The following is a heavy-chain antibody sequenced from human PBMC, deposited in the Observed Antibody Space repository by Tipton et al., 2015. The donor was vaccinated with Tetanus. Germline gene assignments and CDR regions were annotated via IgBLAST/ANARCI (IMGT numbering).Heavy chain of an antibody. Sequence: SLRLSCAASGFTFSSYSMNWVRQAPGKGLEWVSSISSSSSYIYYADSVKGRFTISRDNAKNSLYLQMNSLRAEDTAVYYCARDGTGTTRFAANWGQGTLVTVSS. V-gene: IGHV3-21*01. J-gene: IGHJ4*02. CDR1: GFTFSSYS. CDR3: ARDGTGTTRFAAN. CDR2: ISSSSSYI. D-gene: IGHD1-7*01.